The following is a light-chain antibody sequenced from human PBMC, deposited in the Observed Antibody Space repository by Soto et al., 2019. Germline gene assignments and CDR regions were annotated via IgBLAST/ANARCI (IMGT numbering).Light chain of an antibody. CDR2: EVS. CDR1: SSDIGPYDY. J-gene: IGLJ1*01. CDR3: TTVAPGRIYV. Sequence: QSALTQPASVSGSPGQSITISCSGASSDIGPYDYVSWYQHHPGRAPKLLIYEVSNRPSGVSYRFSGSKSGNTASLTISGLQAEDEGDYYCTTVAPGRIYVFGSGTKVTVL. V-gene: IGLV2-14*01.